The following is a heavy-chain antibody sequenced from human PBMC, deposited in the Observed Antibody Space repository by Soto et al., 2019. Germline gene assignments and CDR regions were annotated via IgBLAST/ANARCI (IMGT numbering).Heavy chain of an antibody. CDR2: IDPSDSYT. Sequence: GESLKISCKGSGYSFTSYWISWVRQMPGKGLEWMGRIDPSDSYTNYSPSFQGHVTISADKSISTAYLQWSSLKASDTAMYYCARHLSIFGVVSLNPFDYWGQGTLVTVSS. CDR1: GYSFTSYW. D-gene: IGHD3-3*01. J-gene: IGHJ4*02. CDR3: ARHLSIFGVVSLNPFDY. V-gene: IGHV5-10-1*01.